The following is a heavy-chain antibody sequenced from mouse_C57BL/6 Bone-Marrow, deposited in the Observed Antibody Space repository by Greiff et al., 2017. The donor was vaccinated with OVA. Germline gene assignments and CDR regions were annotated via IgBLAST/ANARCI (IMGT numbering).Heavy chain of an antibody. D-gene: IGHD2-4*01. V-gene: IGHV6-6*01. CDR1: GFTFSDAW. CDR3: TTTGYDYDPYFDY. J-gene: IGHJ2*01. CDR2: IRNKANNHAT. Sequence: DVKLQESGGGLVQPGGSMKLSCAASGFTFSDAWMDWVRQSPEKGLEWVAEIRNKANNHATYYAESVKGRFTISRDDSKSSVYLQMNSLRAEDTGIYYCTTTGYDYDPYFDYWGQGTTLTVSS.